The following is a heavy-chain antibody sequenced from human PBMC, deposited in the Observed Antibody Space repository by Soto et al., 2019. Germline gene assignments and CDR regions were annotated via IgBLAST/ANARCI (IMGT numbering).Heavy chain of an antibody. Sequence: ASVKVSCKASGYTFTSYAMHWVRQAPGQRLEWMGWINAGNGNTKYSQKFQGRVTITRDISASTAYMELSSLRSEDTAVYYCASWTPLRYSGSYLPYYYYGMDVWGQGTTVTVSS. CDR3: ASWTPLRYSGSYLPYYYYGMDV. V-gene: IGHV1-3*01. CDR1: GYTFTSYA. CDR2: INAGNGNT. D-gene: IGHD1-26*01. J-gene: IGHJ6*02.